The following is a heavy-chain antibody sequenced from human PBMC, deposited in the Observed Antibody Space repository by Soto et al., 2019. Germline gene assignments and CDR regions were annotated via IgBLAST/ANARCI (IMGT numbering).Heavy chain of an antibody. J-gene: IGHJ4*02. CDR2: ISGSGGPI. CDR1: GFTFSSYA. D-gene: IGHD5-18*01. CDR3: AKQKIQLWFYFDS. V-gene: IGHV3-23*01. Sequence: GGSLRLSCAASGFTFSSYAMSWVRQAPGKGLEWVSIISGSGGPIYYADAVKGRFTISRDNSKNTLDLQMNSLRAEDTAVYYCAKQKIQLWFYFDSWGQGTLVTVSS.